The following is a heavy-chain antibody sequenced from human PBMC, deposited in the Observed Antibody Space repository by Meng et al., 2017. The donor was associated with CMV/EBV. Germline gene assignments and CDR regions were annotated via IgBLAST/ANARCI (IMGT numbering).Heavy chain of an antibody. Sequence: GGSLRLSCAASGFTFSSYGMHWVRQAPGKGLEGVAFIRYDGSNKYYADSVKGRFTISIDNSKNTLYLQMNSLRAEDTAVYYCAKDGTIFGAYYYYYGMDVWGQGTTVTVSS. J-gene: IGHJ6*02. CDR3: AKDGTIFGAYYYYYGMDV. CDR1: GFTFSSYG. CDR2: IRYDGSNK. V-gene: IGHV3-30*02. D-gene: IGHD3-3*01.